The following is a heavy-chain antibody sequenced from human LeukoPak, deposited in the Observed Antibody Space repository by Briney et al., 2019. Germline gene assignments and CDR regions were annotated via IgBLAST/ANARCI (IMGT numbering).Heavy chain of an antibody. D-gene: IGHD3-3*01. CDR3: ARVPLLRFLEWFKIDREIDY. J-gene: IGHJ4*02. Sequence: ASVKVSCKASGYTFTSYGISWVRQAPGQGLEWMGWISAYNGNTNYAQKLQGRVTMTTDTSTSTAYMELRSLRSDDTAVYYCARVPLLRFLEWFKIDREIDYWGQGTLVTVSS. CDR1: GYTFTSYG. CDR2: ISAYNGNT. V-gene: IGHV1-18*01.